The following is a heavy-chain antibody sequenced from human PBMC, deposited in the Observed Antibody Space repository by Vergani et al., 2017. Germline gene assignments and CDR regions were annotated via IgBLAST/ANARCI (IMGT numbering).Heavy chain of an antibody. Sequence: QVQVVQSGAAVKKSGASVKVSCKTSGYTFSNYYMHWVRQAPGQGLEWMGIINPSGGHTNYAQKFQGRVTMTRDTSTSTVYMELSSLRSEDTAIYYCARGDYGILTGYRYWVQGTLVTDSA. V-gene: IGHV1-46*03. CDR3: ARGDYGILTGYRY. CDR1: GYTFSNYY. D-gene: IGHD3-9*01. CDR2: INPSGGHT. J-gene: IGHJ4*02.